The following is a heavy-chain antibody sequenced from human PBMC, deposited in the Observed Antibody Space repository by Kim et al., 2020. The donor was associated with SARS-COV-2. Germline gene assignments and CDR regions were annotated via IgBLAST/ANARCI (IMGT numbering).Heavy chain of an antibody. J-gene: IGHJ6*02. CDR1: GYTLTELS. D-gene: IGHD6-13*01. V-gene: IGHV1-24*01. CDR3: ATDPGRQQPGPGVVYYYGMDV. Sequence: ASVKVSCKVSGYTLTELSMHWVRQAPGKGLEWMGGFDPEDGETIYAQKFQGRVTMTEDTSTDTAYMELSSLRSEDTAVYYCATDPGRQQPGPGVVYYYGMDVWGQGTTVTVSS. CDR2: FDPEDGET.